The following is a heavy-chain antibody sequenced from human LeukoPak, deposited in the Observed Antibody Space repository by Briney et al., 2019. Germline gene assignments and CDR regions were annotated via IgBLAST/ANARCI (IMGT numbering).Heavy chain of an antibody. CDR2: ISGSGGST. Sequence: GGSLRLSCAASGFTFSSYAMSWVRQAPGKGLEWVSAISGSGGSTYYADSVKGRFTISRDNSKNSLYLQMNSLRAEDTAVYYCARDSDRAVDYWGQGTLVTVSS. J-gene: IGHJ4*02. CDR1: GFTFSSYA. D-gene: IGHD3-22*01. V-gene: IGHV3-23*01. CDR3: ARDSDRAVDY.